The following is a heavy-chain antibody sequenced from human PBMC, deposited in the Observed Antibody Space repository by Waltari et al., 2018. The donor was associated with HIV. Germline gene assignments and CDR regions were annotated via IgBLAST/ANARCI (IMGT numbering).Heavy chain of an antibody. CDR3: ARDHDYGSSGYYSDY. J-gene: IGHJ4*02. CDR1: GYTFTNYG. CDR2: INGYKGDT. Sequence: QVHLVQSGAELRKPGASVTVSCKASGYTFTNYGITWVRQAPGQGLGWMGWINGYKGDTKYAQKVRGRVTMTTDTSTSTAYLEMWSLRFDDTAVYYCARDHDYGSSGYYSDYWGQGTLVTVSS. V-gene: IGHV1-18*01. D-gene: IGHD3-22*01.